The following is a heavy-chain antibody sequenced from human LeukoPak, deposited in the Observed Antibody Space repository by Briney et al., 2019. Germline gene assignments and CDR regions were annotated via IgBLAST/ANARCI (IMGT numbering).Heavy chain of an antibody. CDR1: GYTFTSYG. D-gene: IGHD4-17*01. Sequence: GASVKVSCKASGYTFTSYGISWVRQAPGQGLEWMGWISAYNGNTNYAQKFQGRVTITADESTSTAYMELSSLRSEDTAVYYCARDPTLDYGDYGDYWGQGTLVTVSS. CDR2: ISAYNGNT. J-gene: IGHJ4*02. CDR3: ARDPTLDYGDYGDY. V-gene: IGHV1-18*01.